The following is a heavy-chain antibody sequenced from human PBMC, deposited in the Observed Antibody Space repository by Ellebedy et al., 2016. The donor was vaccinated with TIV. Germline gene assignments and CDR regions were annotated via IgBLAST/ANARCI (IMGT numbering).Heavy chain of an antibody. J-gene: IGHJ3*02. D-gene: IGHD7-27*01. V-gene: IGHV3-48*04. Sequence: GESLKISCAASGFTFSPYSMNWVRQAPGKGLEWVSYISGSSLTTFYADSVKGRFTISRDNAESSLYLQMNSLTVEDTAVYYCARDMAWGNERMNDAFDIWGQGTMVTVSS. CDR3: ARDMAWGNERMNDAFDI. CDR1: GFTFSPYS. CDR2: ISGSSLTT.